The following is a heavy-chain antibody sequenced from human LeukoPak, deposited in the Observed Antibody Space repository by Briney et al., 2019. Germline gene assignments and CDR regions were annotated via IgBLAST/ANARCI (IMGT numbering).Heavy chain of an antibody. Sequence: ASVKVSCKASGYTFTSYDINWVRQATGQGLEWMGWMKPNSGNTGYAQKFQGRVTMTRNTSISTAYMELSSLRSEDTAVYYCARGRLELLKRWFDPWGQGTLVTVSS. CDR2: MKPNSGNT. CDR3: ARGRLELLKRWFDP. V-gene: IGHV1-8*01. CDR1: GYTFTSYD. D-gene: IGHD1-7*01. J-gene: IGHJ5*02.